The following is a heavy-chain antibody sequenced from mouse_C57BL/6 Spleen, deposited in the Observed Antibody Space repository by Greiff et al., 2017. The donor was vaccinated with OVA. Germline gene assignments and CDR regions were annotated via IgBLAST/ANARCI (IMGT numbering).Heavy chain of an antibody. CDR1: GFTFSNYW. CDR2: IRLKSDNYAT. CDR3: TGKELGRGDY. Sequence: EVKLVESGGGLVQPGGSMKLSCVASGFTFSNYWMNWVRQSPEKGLEWVAQIRLKSDNYATHYAESVKGRFTISRDDSKSSVYLQMNNLRAEDTGIYYCTGKELGRGDYWGQGTTLTVSS. V-gene: IGHV6-3*01. J-gene: IGHJ2*01. D-gene: IGHD4-1*01.